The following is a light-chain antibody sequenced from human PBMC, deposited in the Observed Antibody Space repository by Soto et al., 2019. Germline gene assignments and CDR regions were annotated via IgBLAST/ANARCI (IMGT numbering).Light chain of an antibody. CDR1: QTISSY. J-gene: IGKJ4*01. Sequence: DIQMTQSPSSLSASVGDRVTITCRASQTISSYLNWYQQTPGKAPKLLIYAASSLQSGVPSRFSGSGSGTDFTLTISSLQPADFATYYFQQSYSTPLTFGGGTKVEI. CDR2: AAS. V-gene: IGKV1-39*01. CDR3: QQSYSTPLT.